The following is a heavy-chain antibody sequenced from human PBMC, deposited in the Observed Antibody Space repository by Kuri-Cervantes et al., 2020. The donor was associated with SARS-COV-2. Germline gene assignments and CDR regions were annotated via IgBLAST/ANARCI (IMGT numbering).Heavy chain of an antibody. D-gene: IGHD1-1*01. CDR1: GYTFTSYA. J-gene: IGHJ4*02. V-gene: IGHV1-3*01. CDR3: ARVKTRGTLEY. CDR2: INAGNGNT. Sequence: ASVKVSYKASGYTFTSYAMHWVRQAPGQRLEWMGWINAGNGNTKYSQKFQGRVTMTRDTSTSTVYMELSSLRSEDTAVYYCARVKTRGTLEYWGQGTLVTVSS.